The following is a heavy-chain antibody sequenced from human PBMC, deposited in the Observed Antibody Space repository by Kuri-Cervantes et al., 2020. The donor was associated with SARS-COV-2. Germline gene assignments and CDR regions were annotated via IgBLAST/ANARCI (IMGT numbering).Heavy chain of an antibody. V-gene: IGHV3-21*01. CDR1: GFTFSSYS. J-gene: IGHJ5*02. D-gene: IGHD6-19*01. CDR2: ISSSSYI. CDR3: AREAVAGSNWFDP. Sequence: GESLKISCAASGFTFSSYSMNWVRQAPGKGLEWVSSISSSSYIYYADSVKGRFTISRDNAKNSLYLQMNSLRAEDTAVYYCAREAVAGSNWFDPWGQGTLVTVSS.